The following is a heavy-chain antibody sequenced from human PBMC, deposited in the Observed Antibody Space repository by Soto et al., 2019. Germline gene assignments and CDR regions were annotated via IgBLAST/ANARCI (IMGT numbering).Heavy chain of an antibody. V-gene: IGHV3-7*01. CDR1: GFTFSRHW. J-gene: IGHJ6*02. Sequence: PGGFLRRSCTASGFTFSRHWMNLVRQAPGKGLECVANIKEDGGEEYYVDSVKGRFTISRDNAKNSLYLQMNSLRDEDTAVYYCARAGHVFDVHYCGMVLWGQGTTVTVSS. CDR2: IKEDGGEE. CDR3: ARAGHVFDVHYCGMVL. D-gene: IGHD3-10*01.